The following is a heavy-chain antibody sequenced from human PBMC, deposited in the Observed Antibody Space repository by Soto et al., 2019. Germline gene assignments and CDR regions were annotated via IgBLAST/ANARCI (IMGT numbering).Heavy chain of an antibody. D-gene: IGHD3-22*01. CDR3: ASKLGIDDSSGYYEGYFDY. CDR2: IYHSGST. Sequence: PSETLSLTCAVSGYSISSGYYWGWIRQPPGKGLEWIGSIYHSGSTYYNPSLKSRVTISVDTSKNQFSLKLSSVTAADTAVYYCASKLGIDDSSGYYEGYFDYWGQGTLVTVSS. CDR1: GYSISSGYY. V-gene: IGHV4-38-2*01. J-gene: IGHJ4*02.